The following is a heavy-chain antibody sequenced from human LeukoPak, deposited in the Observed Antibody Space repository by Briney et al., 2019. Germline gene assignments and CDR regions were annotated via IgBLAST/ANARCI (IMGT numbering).Heavy chain of an antibody. CDR2: ISSSSSYI. J-gene: IGHJ6*02. CDR1: GFTFSSYS. CDR3: ARAGAYCSRGSCYSVRKYYYYGMAV. Sequence: GGSLRLSCAASGFTFSSYSMNWVRQAPGKGLEWVSSISSSSSYIYYADSVKGRFTISRDNAKNSLYLQMNSLRAEDTAVYYRARAGAYCSRGSCYSVRKYYYYGMAVWGQGTTVPVSS. V-gene: IGHV3-21*01. D-gene: IGHD2-15*01.